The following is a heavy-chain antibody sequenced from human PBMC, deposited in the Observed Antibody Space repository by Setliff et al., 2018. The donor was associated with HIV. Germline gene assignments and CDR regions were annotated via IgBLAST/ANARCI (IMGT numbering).Heavy chain of an antibody. J-gene: IGHJ4*02. V-gene: IGHV4-34*01. CDR1: GGSMGSHY. D-gene: IGHD3-22*01. CDR2: INHSGST. CDR3: ARLTTTYYYDSSAYYHPV. Sequence: SETLSLTCVISGGSMGSHYWSWIRQSPGKGLEWIGKINHSGSTNYNPSLKSRVTISVDTSKNQFSLKLSSVTAADTAVFYCARLTTTYYYDSSAYYHPVWGQGTLVTVSS.